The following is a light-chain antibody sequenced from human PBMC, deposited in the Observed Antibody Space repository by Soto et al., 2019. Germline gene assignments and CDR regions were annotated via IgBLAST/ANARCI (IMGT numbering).Light chain of an antibody. J-gene: IGKJ1*01. Sequence: DIVMTQSPDSLAVSLGERATVNCKSSQSFLYSSNNNNYLAWYQQKPGQAPRLLIYGASNRATGIPDRFSGSGSGTDFTLTISRLEPEDFAVYYCQQYGSSGTFGQGTKVHI. V-gene: IGKV4-1*01. CDR3: QQYGSSGT. CDR2: GAS. CDR1: QSFLYSSNNNNY.